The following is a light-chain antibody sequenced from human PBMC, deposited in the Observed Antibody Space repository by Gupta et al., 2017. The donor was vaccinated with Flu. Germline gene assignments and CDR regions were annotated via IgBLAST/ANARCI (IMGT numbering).Light chain of an antibody. CDR2: ETS. Sequence: STLSASVGDRVTITCRASESVNMWLAWYQQKPGKAPKMLIYETSNLEGGVPSRFSGSGSGTEFTLTISSRQPDDFATYYCQHYNSYSVLAFGPGTKVDI. CDR3: QHYNSYSVLA. J-gene: IGKJ3*01. CDR1: ESVNMW. V-gene: IGKV1-5*03.